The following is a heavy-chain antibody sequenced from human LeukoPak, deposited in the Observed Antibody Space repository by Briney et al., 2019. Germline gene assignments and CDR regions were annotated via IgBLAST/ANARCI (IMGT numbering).Heavy chain of an antibody. J-gene: IGHJ5*02. CDR2: INPNSGGT. Sequence: ASVKVSCKASGYTSTGYYMHWVRQAPGQGLEWMGWINPNSGGTNYAQKFQGRVTMTRDTSISTAYMELSRLRSDDTAVYYCARGAGIAVAGDNWFDPWGQGTLVTVSS. CDR3: ARGAGIAVAGDNWFDP. CDR1: GYTSTGYY. V-gene: IGHV1-2*02. D-gene: IGHD6-19*01.